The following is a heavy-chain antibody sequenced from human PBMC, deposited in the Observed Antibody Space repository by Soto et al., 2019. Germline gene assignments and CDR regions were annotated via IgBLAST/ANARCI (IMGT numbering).Heavy chain of an antibody. CDR1: GYTFTSYG. CDR3: ARSSGVITIFGVLDY. J-gene: IGHJ4*02. D-gene: IGHD3-3*01. V-gene: IGHV1-18*01. Sequence: AASVKVSCKASGYTFTSYGISWVRQAPGQGLEWMGWISAYNGNTNYAQKLQGRVTMTTDTSTSTAYMELRSLRSDDTAVYYCARSSGVITIFGVLDYWGQGTLVTVSS. CDR2: ISAYNGNT.